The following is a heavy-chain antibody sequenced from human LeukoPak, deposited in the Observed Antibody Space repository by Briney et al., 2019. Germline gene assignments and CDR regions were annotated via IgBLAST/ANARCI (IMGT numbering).Heavy chain of an antibody. CDR3: ARGFSSPSGYMDV. V-gene: IGHV3-7*01. CDR1: GFTFSSYW. CDR2: IKQDGSEK. D-gene: IGHD6-6*01. J-gene: IGHJ6*03. Sequence: PGGSLRLSCAASGFTFSSYWMSWVRQAPGKGLEWVANIKQDGSEKYYVDSVKGRFTISRDNAKNSLYLQMNSLRAEDTAVYYCARGFSSPSGYMDVWGKGTTVTVSS.